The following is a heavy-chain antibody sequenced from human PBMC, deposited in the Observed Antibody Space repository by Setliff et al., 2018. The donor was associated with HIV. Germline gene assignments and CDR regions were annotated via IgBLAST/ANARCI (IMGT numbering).Heavy chain of an antibody. J-gene: IGHJ5*02. CDR3: ARDSESYRSGWYLGAHWFDP. V-gene: IGHV1-46*01. CDR2: INPTGGKT. D-gene: IGHD6-19*01. CDR1: GYTFTAYG. Sequence: KASGYTFTAYGINWVRQAPGLGLEWMGIINPTGGKTNYAQKFQGRVTMTRDTSTSTVYMELSSLRSEDTAVYYCARDSESYRSGWYLGAHWFDPWGQGTLVTVSS.